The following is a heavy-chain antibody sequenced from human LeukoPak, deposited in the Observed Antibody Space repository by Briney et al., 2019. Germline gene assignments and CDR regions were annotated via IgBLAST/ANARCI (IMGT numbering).Heavy chain of an antibody. D-gene: IGHD3-22*01. Sequence: GGSLRLSCAASGFTFSNAWMNWVRQAPGKGLEWVGRIKSKTDGGTTDYAAPVKGRFTISRDDSKNALYLQMNSLKTEDTAVYYCSTTYYYDSSEGHWGQGTLVTVSS. CDR2: IKSKTDGGTT. CDR3: STTYYYDSSEGH. V-gene: IGHV3-15*07. CDR1: GFTFSNAW. J-gene: IGHJ4*02.